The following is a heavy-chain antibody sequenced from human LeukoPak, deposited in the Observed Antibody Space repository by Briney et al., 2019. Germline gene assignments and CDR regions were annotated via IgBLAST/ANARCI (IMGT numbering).Heavy chain of an antibody. J-gene: IGHJ4*02. CDR2: IGYSGTNT. V-gene: IGHV3-30*02. Sequence: GGSLRLSCAASGFSFSRFGMHWVRQAPGEGLEWVAYIGYSGTNTHYADSVKGRFTISRDNSKNTVHLQMNSLRAADTALYSCARDLTGKYYIAYWGKGTLVTVSS. D-gene: IGHD2-8*02. CDR1: GFSFSRFG. CDR3: ARDLTGKYYIAY.